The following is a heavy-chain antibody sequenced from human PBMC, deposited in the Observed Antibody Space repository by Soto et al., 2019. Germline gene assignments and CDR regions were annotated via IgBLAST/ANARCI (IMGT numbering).Heavy chain of an antibody. V-gene: IGHV5-51*01. CDR2: IYPGDSDT. J-gene: IGHJ4*02. CDR3: ARLTRTVRAEGYFDPPNY. Sequence: GESLKISCEGSGYSFTSYWIGWVRQMPGKGLEWMGIIYPGDSDTRYSPSFEGQVTISADKSLTTAYLQWSRLKASDTATYYCARLTRTVRAEGYFDPPNYWGQGTLVTVSS. D-gene: IGHD3-9*01. CDR1: GYSFTSYW.